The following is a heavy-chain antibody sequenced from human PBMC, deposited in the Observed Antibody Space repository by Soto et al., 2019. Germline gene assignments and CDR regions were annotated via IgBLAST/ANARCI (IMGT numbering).Heavy chain of an antibody. Sequence: SETLSLTCTVSGGSINSGDYYWSWVRQPPGKALEWVGYIYYSGSTIYNPSLKSRVTISVDTSKNQFSLKLSSVTAADTAVYYCARGPHDYGDFIDYWGQGTLVTVS. J-gene: IGHJ4*02. V-gene: IGHV4-30-4*02. CDR1: GGSINSGDYY. CDR2: IYYSGST. CDR3: ARGPHDYGDFIDY. D-gene: IGHD4-17*01.